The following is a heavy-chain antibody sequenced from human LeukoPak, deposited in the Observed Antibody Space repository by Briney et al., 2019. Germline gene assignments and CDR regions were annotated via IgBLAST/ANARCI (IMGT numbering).Heavy chain of an antibody. CDR2: INHSGST. Sequence: PSETLSLTYAVYGGSFSGYYWSWIRQPPGKGLEWIGEINHSGSTNYNPSLKSRVTISVDTSKNQFSLKLSSVTAADTAVYYCARAGYSSSYNWFDPWGQGTLVTVSS. V-gene: IGHV4-34*01. D-gene: IGHD6-13*01. CDR1: GGSFSGYY. CDR3: ARAGYSSSYNWFDP. J-gene: IGHJ5*02.